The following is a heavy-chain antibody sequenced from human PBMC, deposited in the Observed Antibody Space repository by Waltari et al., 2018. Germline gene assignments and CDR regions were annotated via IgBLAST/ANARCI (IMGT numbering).Heavy chain of an antibody. CDR1: GFSFSSYT. CDR2: SIPNSNKT. D-gene: IGHD2-8*01. V-gene: IGHV3-21*01. J-gene: IGHJ4*02. CDR3: ASDPSMQHVAAGGY. Sequence: EVQVVESGGGVVQPGGSLRLSCLTSGFSFSSYTMNWVRQAPGKGLEWGSSSIPNSNKTYYLESVRGRFTISRDNARNSLYLQMDSLRVEDSAVYYCASDPSMQHVAAGGYWGQGTLVTVSS.